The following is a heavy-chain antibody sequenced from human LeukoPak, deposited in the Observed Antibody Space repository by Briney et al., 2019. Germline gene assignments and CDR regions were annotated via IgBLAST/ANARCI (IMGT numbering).Heavy chain of an antibody. CDR3: TRAFTWMQLSLPSQHFDY. V-gene: IGHV3-7*01. J-gene: IGHJ4*02. CDR2: IREDGSDN. CDR1: GFTVSSNY. Sequence: GGSLRLSCAASGFTVSSNYMSWVRQAPGKGLEWVANIREDGSDNYYVDSVKGRFTISRDNAKNSLYLQMNSLRAEDTAVYYCTRAFTWMQLSLPSQHFDYWGLGTLVTVSS. D-gene: IGHD1-1*01.